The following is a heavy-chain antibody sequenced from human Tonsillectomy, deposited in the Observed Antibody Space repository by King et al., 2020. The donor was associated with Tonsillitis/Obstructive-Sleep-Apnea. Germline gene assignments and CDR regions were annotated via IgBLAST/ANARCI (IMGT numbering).Heavy chain of an antibody. D-gene: IGHD6-19*01. CDR3: ASLPSYSSAWLDY. V-gene: IGHV4-59*01. J-gene: IGHJ4*02. Sequence: LQLQESGPGLVKPSETLSLTCTVSGGSISSYYWSWIRQPPGKGLEWIGNIYYSGSTHYNPSLKSRVTISADTSKKQFSLKLTSVTAADTAVYYCASLPSYSSAWLDYWGQGTLVTVSS. CDR1: GGSISSYY. CDR2: IYYSGST.